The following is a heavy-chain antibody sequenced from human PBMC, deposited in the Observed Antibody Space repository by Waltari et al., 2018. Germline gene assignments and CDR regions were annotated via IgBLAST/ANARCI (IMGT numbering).Heavy chain of an antibody. CDR1: GYSISSGYY. CDR3: ARRRYDFWSGPPIVGAFDI. D-gene: IGHD3-3*01. J-gene: IGHJ3*02. V-gene: IGHV4-38-2*01. CDR2: IYHSGST. Sequence: QVQLQESGPGLVKPSETLSLTCAVSGYSISSGYYWGWIRQPPGKGLEWIGSIYHSGSTYYNPSLKSRVTISVDTSKNQFSLKLSSVTAADTAVYYCARRRYDFWSGPPIVGAFDIWGQGTMVTVSS.